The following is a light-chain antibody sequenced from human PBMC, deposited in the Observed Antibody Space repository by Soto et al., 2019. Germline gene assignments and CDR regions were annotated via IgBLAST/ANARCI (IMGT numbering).Light chain of an antibody. J-gene: IGKJ5*01. Sequence: EIVMTQSPATLSVSPGERATLSCRASQSVSSHLAWYRQKPGQAPRLVIYGASGRAPGIPDRFSGSGSGTDFTLTISRLEPEDFAVYYCQQYGSSPITFGQGTRLEI. CDR1: QSVSSH. CDR2: GAS. V-gene: IGKV3-20*01. CDR3: QQYGSSPIT.